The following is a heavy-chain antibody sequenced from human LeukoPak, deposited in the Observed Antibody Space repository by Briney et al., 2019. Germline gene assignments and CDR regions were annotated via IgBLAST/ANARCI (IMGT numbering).Heavy chain of an antibody. J-gene: IGHJ4*02. CDR3: ARVAAWFGVYYFDY. V-gene: IGHV4-4*07. Sequence: PSETLSLTCTVSGGSISSYYWSWIRQPAGKGLEWIGRIYTSGSTNYNPSLKSRVTMSVDTSKNQFSLKLSSVTAADTAVYYCARVAAWFGVYYFDYWGQGTLVTVSS. D-gene: IGHD3-10*01. CDR1: GGSISSYY. CDR2: IYTSGST.